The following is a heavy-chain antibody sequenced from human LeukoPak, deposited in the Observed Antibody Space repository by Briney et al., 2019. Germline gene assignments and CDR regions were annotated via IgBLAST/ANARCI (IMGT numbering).Heavy chain of an antibody. D-gene: IGHD1-26*01. CDR2: MRYDGSNK. J-gene: IGHJ1*01. V-gene: IGHV3-30*02. CDR1: GFTFSSYG. CDR3: AKAARIVGATIAAYFQH. Sequence: PGGSLRLSCAASGFTFSSYGMHWVRQAPGKGLEWVAFMRYDGSNKYYADSVKGRFTISRDNSKNTLYLQMNSLRAEDTAVYYCAKAARIVGATIAAYFQHWGQGTLVTVST.